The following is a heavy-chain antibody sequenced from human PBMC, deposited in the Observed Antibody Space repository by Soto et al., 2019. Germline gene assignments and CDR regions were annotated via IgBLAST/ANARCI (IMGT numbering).Heavy chain of an antibody. V-gene: IGHV3-23*01. CDR3: ATLSPASTTEY. J-gene: IGHJ4*02. CDR1: GFTFSSYA. Sequence: PGGSLRLSCAASGFTFSSYAMSWVRQAPGKGLELVSAISGGGGSTYYANSVKGRFTISRDNFKNTLYLQMNSLTAGDTAVYYCATLSPASTTEYWGPGTQLTVSS. CDR2: ISGGGGST. D-gene: IGHD2-2*01.